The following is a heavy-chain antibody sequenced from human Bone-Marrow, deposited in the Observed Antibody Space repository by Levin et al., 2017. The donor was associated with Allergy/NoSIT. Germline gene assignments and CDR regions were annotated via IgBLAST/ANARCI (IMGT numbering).Heavy chain of an antibody. CDR3: AKTLGDRQLASDLDS. D-gene: IGHD6-13*01. CDR1: GFTFDDYT. J-gene: IGHJ4*02. V-gene: IGHV3-43*01. CDR2: ISWGDTYR. Sequence: QAGGSLRLSCAASGFTFDDYTMVWVRQAPGKGLEWVALISWGDTYRYYADSVQGRFTISRDIGTKSLFLQMHGLRSDDSGSYYCAKTLGDRQLASDLDSWGQGTLVTVSS.